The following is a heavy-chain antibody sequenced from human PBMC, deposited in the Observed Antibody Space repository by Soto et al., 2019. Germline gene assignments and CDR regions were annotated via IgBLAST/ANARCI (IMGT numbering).Heavy chain of an antibody. Sequence: GASVKVCCKASVFTFTSSAVQWVRQASGQRLEWIGWIVVGSGNTNYAQKFQERATITRDMSTSTAYMELSSLRSEDTAVYYCAADYPPNYYYYYGMDVWGQGTTVTVSS. J-gene: IGHJ6*02. CDR1: VFTFTSSA. V-gene: IGHV1-58*01. CDR2: IVVGSGNT. D-gene: IGHD3-16*02. CDR3: AADYPPNYYYYYGMDV.